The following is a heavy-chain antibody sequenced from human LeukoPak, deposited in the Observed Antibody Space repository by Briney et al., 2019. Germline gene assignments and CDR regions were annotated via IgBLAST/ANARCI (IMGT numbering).Heavy chain of an antibody. J-gene: IGHJ4*02. CDR1: GFTFSSYG. Sequence: GGSLRLSCAASGFTFSSYGMHWVRQAPGKGLEWVAFIRYDGSNKYYADSVKGRFTISRDNSKNTLYLQMNSLRAEDTAVYYCAKDQWGPAAGTDWAFDYWGQGTLVTVSS. CDR2: IRYDGSNK. CDR3: AKDQWGPAAGTDWAFDY. D-gene: IGHD6-13*01. V-gene: IGHV3-30*02.